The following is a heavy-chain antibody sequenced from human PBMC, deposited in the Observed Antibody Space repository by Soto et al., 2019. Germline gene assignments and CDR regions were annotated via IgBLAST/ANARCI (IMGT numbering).Heavy chain of an antibody. J-gene: IGHJ4*02. D-gene: IGHD3-22*01. CDR2: VYSGDSDT. Sequence: GESLKISCKGSGYSFTSHWIGWVRQMPGKGLEWMAIVYSGDSDTRYNPSFQGQVTISADKSANTAYLPSSSLKASDTAIYYWARRDSSGYYSDYWGPGTLVTVSS. CDR1: GYSFTSHW. CDR3: ARRDSSGYYSDY. V-gene: IGHV5-51*01.